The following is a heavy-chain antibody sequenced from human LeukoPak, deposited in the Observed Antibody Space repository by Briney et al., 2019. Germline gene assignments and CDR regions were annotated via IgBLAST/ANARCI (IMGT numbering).Heavy chain of an antibody. V-gene: IGHV4-34*01. CDR3: ARGPNPYGDHAIEYFQH. J-gene: IGHJ1*01. D-gene: IGHD4-17*01. CDR1: GGSFSGYY. CDR2: INHSGST. Sequence: SETLSLTCAVYGGSFSGYYWSWIRQPPGKGLEWIGEINHSGSTNYNPSLKSRVTISVDTSKNQFSLKLSSVTAADTAVYYCARGPNPYGDHAIEYFQHWGQGTLVTVSS.